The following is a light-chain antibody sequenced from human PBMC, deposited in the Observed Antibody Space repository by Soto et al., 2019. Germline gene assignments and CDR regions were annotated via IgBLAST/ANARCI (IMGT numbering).Light chain of an antibody. CDR1: QGITTY. V-gene: IGKV1-39*01. J-gene: IGKJ5*01. CDR2: TAS. CDR3: QQTYSTPIT. Sequence: DLPVAQFPSSLSASVGDRRNITCRASQGITTYLTWYQQKPGKAPNLLIYTASTLQSGVPSRFSGSGSGTDFTLTISSLQPEDFATYYCQQTYSTPITFGQGTRLEIK.